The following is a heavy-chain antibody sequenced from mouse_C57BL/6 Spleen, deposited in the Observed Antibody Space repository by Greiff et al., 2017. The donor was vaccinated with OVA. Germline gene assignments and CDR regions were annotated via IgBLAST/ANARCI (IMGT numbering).Heavy chain of an antibody. D-gene: IGHD1-1*01. V-gene: IGHV1-52*01. CDR1: GYTFTSYW. Sequence: QVQLQQPGAELVRPGSSVKLSCKASGYTFTSYWMHWVKQRPIQGLEWIGNIDPSDSETHYNQKFKDKATLTVDKSSSTAYMQLSSLTSEDSAVYYCARNDGSSYYGYFDVWGTGTTVTVSS. J-gene: IGHJ1*03. CDR3: ARNDGSSYYGYFDV. CDR2: IDPSDSET.